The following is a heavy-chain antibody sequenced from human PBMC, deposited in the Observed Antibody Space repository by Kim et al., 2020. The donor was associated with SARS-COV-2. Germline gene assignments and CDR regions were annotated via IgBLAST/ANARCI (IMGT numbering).Heavy chain of an antibody. D-gene: IGHD6-19*01. J-gene: IGHJ4*02. Sequence: ASVKVSCKASGYTLTTHAINWVRQAPGQGLEWMGWIDTNTGNPTYAQGFTGRFVFSLDTSVSTAYLQISSLKAEDTAVYFCARDTYSSGWSVDYWGQGTLVTVSS. CDR3: ARDTYSSGWSVDY. CDR1: GYTLTTHA. V-gene: IGHV7-4-1*02. CDR2: IDTNTGNP.